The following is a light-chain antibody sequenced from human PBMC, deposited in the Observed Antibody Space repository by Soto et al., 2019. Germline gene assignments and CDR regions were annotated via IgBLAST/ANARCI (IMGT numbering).Light chain of an antibody. CDR3: SSYVGSNFHVL. CDR1: TSDVGGYNY. V-gene: IGLV2-8*01. Sequence: QSALTQPPSASGSPGQSVTISCTGTTSDVGGYNYVSWYQQHPGKAPKLLVYDVDKRPSGVPDRFSGSKSGNTASLTVFGLQAEDEADYYCSSYVGSNFHVLFGGGTKLTV. J-gene: IGLJ2*01. CDR2: DVD.